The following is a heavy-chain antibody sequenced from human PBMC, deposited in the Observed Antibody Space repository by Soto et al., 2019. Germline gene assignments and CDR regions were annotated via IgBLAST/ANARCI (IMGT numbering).Heavy chain of an antibody. CDR3: AKDGVLRAAAGPRAPTHYYYYGMDV. D-gene: IGHD6-13*01. V-gene: IGHV3-9*01. CDR2: ISWNSGSI. CDR1: GFTFDDYA. Sequence: GGSLRLSCAASGFTFDDYAMHWVRQAPGKGLEWVSGISWNSGSIGYADSVKGRFTISRDNAKNSLYLQMNSLRAEDTALYYCAKDGVLRAAAGPRAPTHYYYYGMDVWGQGTTVTVSS. J-gene: IGHJ6*02.